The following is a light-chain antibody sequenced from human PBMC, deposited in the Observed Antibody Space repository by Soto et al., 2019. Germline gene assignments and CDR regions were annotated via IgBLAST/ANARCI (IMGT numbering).Light chain of an antibody. Sequence: DVVMSQTPLSSPVTLGQSASISCRSTQSLVHSDGHTYLNWLQQRPSQPPRLLIYKTSKRFSGVPGIFGGSGAGTDFTLKSSRVEAEDVGVYYCMQATQFPHTFGQGTKLEIK. CDR2: KTS. V-gene: IGKV2-24*01. CDR1: QSLVHSDGHTY. J-gene: IGKJ2*01. CDR3: MQATQFPHT.